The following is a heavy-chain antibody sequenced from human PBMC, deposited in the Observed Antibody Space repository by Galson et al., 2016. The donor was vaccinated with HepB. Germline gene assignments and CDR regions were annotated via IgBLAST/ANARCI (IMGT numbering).Heavy chain of an antibody. CDR3: ARDYDYIWESHLSWFDP. J-gene: IGHJ5*02. CDR1: GYTFSSSG. CDR2: ISAYNGNT. D-gene: IGHD3-16*02. V-gene: IGHV1-18*01. Sequence: SVKVSCKASGYTFSSSGISWVRQAPGQGLEWMGWISAYNGNTNYAQKLQGRVTMTAAKSTSTAYMALRSLRSEDTAVYYCARDYDYIWESHLSWFDPWGQGTLVTVSS.